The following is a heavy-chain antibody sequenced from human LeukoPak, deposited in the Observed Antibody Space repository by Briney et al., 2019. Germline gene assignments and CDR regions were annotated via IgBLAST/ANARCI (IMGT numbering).Heavy chain of an antibody. CDR1: GDSISSSSYY. J-gene: IGHJ4*02. V-gene: IGHV4-39*01. Sequence: SETLSLTCTVSGDSISSSSYYWGWIRQPPGKGLEWIGSIYYSGSTYYNPSLKSRVTISVDTSKNQFSLKLSSVTAADTAVYYCARQRLYSSSWIRPFDYWGQGTLVTVSS. D-gene: IGHD6-13*01. CDR2: IYYSGST. CDR3: ARQRLYSSSWIRPFDY.